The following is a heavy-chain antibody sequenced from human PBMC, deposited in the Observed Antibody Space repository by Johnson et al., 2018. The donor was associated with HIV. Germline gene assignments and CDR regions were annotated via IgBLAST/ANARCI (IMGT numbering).Heavy chain of an antibody. CDR3: AREKLELGIDAFDI. CDR2: ISYAGSNT. D-gene: IGHD1-7*01. Sequence: QVQLVESGGGVVQPGRSLRLSCAASGFTFSSYAMHWVRQAPGKGLAWVAVISYAGSNTYYADSVKGGFTISRDNSKNTLYLQMNSLRAEDTAVYYCAREKLELGIDAFDIWGQGTMVTVSS. CDR1: GFTFSSYA. J-gene: IGHJ3*02. V-gene: IGHV3-30-3*01.